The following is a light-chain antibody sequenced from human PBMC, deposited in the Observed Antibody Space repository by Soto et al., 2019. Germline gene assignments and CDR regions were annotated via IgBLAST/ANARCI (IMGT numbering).Light chain of an antibody. V-gene: IGLV2-11*01. CDR1: SSDIVCYNY. Sequence: QTRSESVFTGQSVTISCSRGSSDIVCYNYVSWYQQHPDKAAKLMSYDVSKRPTGVPARFSGSKSGNTASLTISGLQAGDEADYYCFSYAGSYARYGFGTGTKVTVL. CDR2: DVS. J-gene: IGLJ1*01. CDR3: FSYAGSYARYG.